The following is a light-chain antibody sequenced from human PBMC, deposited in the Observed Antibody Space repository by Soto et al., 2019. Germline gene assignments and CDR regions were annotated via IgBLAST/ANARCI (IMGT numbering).Light chain of an antibody. CDR3: HQYGTSPLT. CDR2: GAS. CDR1: QSVSTSY. Sequence: VLTQSPDTVSLSPGESASLSCKTSQSVSTSYLAWFQQKPGQAPRLLIHGASNRASGIPDRFSGSGSGTDFTLTISSLEPEDFAVYYCHQYGTSPLTFGGGTKVDIK. J-gene: IGKJ4*01. V-gene: IGKV3-20*01.